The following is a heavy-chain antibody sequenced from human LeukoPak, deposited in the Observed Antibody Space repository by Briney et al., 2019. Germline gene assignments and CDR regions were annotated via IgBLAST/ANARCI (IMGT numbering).Heavy chain of an antibody. V-gene: IGHV3-33*01. CDR2: IWYDGSNK. J-gene: IGHJ4*02. CDR1: GFTFGSYG. CDR3: ARGDSSSWNNYFDY. Sequence: PGRSLRLSCAASGFTFGSYGMHWVRQAPGKGLEWVAVIWYDGSNKYYADSVKGRFTISRDNSKNTLYLQMNSLRAEDTAVYYCARGDSSSWNNYFDYWGQGTLVTVSS. D-gene: IGHD6-13*01.